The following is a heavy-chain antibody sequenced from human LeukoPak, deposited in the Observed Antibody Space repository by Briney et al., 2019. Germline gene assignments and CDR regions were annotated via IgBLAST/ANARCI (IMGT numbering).Heavy chain of an antibody. CDR1: GYTFTGYY. Sequence: ASVKVSCMASGYTFTGYYMHWVRQAPGQGLEWMGWINPNSGGTNYAQKFQGRVTMTRDTSISTAYMELSRLRSDDTAVYYCASSLSTIFGVASYYYYMDVWGKGTTVTVSS. D-gene: IGHD3-3*01. J-gene: IGHJ6*03. V-gene: IGHV1-2*02. CDR2: INPNSGGT. CDR3: ASSLSTIFGVASYYYYMDV.